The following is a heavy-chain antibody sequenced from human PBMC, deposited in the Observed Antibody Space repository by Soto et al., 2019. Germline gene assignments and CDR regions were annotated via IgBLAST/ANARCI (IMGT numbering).Heavy chain of an antibody. CDR3: AWDNSGRFRTDH. CDR1: GLKFSDAW. Sequence: EVQLVESGGGLVKPGVSLRLSCAVSGLKFSDAWMNWVRQAPGKGLEWVGRIKSKGGGETKDYAAPVKGRFAIPRADSRYTLYLQMNSLKIEDTAVYYCAWDNSGRFRTDHWGQGTMVTVS. J-gene: IGHJ4*02. CDR2: IKSKGGGETK. D-gene: IGHD4-4*01. V-gene: IGHV3-15*07.